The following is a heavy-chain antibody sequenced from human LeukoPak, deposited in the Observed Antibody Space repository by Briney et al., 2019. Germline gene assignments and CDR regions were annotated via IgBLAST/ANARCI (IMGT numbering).Heavy chain of an antibody. CDR1: GYTFTSYY. CDR3: ARDAMSSVTTSPHYFDY. D-gene: IGHD4-17*01. CDR2: TNPSGGST. Sequence: GASVKVSCKASGYTFTSYYMHWVRQAPGQGLEWMGITNPSGGSTTYAQKFQGRVTMTRDTSTSTVYMDLSSLRSEDTAVYYCARDAMSSVTTSPHYFDYWGQGTLVTVSS. V-gene: IGHV1-46*01. J-gene: IGHJ4*02.